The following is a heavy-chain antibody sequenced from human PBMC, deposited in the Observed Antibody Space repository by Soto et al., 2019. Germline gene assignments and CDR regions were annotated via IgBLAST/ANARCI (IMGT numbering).Heavy chain of an antibody. CDR2: ISGSGTST. J-gene: IGHJ4*02. D-gene: IGHD6-6*01. Sequence: EVQLLESGGGLVQPGGSLRLSCAASGFTLRNYAMTWVRQAPGKGLEWVSAISGSGTSTNYADSVKGRFTISRDNSKSTLYLQMNSLSAEDTAVYYCAKFSAPSIYSVSSLFDYWGQGTLVTVSS. CDR1: GFTLRNYA. CDR3: AKFSAPSIYSVSSLFDY. V-gene: IGHV3-23*01.